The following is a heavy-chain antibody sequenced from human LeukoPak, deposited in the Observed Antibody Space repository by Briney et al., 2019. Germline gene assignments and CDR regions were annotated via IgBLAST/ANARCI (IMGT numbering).Heavy chain of an antibody. Sequence: GGSLRLSCAASGFTFSSYDMHWVRQATGKGLEWVSAIGTAGDTYYPGFVKGRFTISRENAKNSLYLQMNSLRAGDTAVYYCARSVAGEYYFDYWGQGTLVTVSS. J-gene: IGHJ4*02. CDR2: IGTAGDT. CDR3: ARSVAGEYYFDY. V-gene: IGHV3-13*01. CDR1: GFTFSSYD. D-gene: IGHD6-19*01.